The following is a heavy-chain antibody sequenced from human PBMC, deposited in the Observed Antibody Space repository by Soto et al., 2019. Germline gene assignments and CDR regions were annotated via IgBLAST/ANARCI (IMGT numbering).Heavy chain of an antibody. D-gene: IGHD2-2*03. J-gene: IGHJ6*02. CDR2: IYSSENT. CDR1: GDSVSTNSYS. V-gene: IGHV4-39*01. Sequence: QLQLQESGPGLVKPSETLSLTCTVSGDSVSTNSYSWGWIRQSPGKGLEGIGTIYSSENTYYNPSLLSRVTISVDTSKNEFSLRLSSVTAADTAVYYCARLNGYCISTNCHGYYGMDVWGQGTTVTVSS. CDR3: ARLNGYCISTNCHGYYGMDV.